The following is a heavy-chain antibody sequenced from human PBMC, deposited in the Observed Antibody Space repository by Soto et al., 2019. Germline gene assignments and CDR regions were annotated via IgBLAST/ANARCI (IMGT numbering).Heavy chain of an antibody. Sequence: GASVKVCCKTSGYSFTDYRLHWVRQAPGQGLEWMGWVDPNGGGSNSAQKFQGSVTMTWDTSITTAYLDLTRLTTSDTATYFCATWVDYGDFEGFDFWGQGTLVTVSS. CDR1: GYSFTDYR. V-gene: IGHV1-2*04. CDR3: ATWVDYGDFEGFDF. D-gene: IGHD4-17*01. J-gene: IGHJ4*02. CDR2: VDPNGGGS.